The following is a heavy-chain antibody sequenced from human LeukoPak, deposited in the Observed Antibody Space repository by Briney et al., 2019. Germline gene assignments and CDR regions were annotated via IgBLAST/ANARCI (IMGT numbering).Heavy chain of an antibody. CDR3: ARDLTYSGYDQVDY. CDR1: GYTFTGYY. CDR2: INPNSGGT. Sequence: ASVKVSCKASGYTFTGYYMHWVRQAPGQGLEWMGRINPNSGGTNYAQKFQGRVTMTRDTSISTAYMELSRLRSDDMAVYYCARDLTYSGYDQVDYWGQGTLVTVSS. D-gene: IGHD5-12*01. V-gene: IGHV1-2*06. J-gene: IGHJ4*02.